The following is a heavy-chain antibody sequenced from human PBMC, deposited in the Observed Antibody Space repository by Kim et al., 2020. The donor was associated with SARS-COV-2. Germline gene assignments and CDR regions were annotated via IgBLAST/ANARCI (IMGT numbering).Heavy chain of an antibody. CDR3: ARDAGYSSDDAFDI. J-gene: IGHJ3*02. D-gene: IGHD6-19*01. Sequence: NPSLKGRVPISVDTSKNQFSLKLSSVTAADTAVYYCARDAGYSSDDAFDIWGQGTMVTVSS. V-gene: IGHV4-59*01.